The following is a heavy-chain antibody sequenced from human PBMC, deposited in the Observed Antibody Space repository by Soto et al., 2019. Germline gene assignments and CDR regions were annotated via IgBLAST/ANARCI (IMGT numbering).Heavy chain of an antibody. D-gene: IGHD4-17*01. CDR2: ISAYSGDT. J-gene: IGHJ4*02. CDR3: ARPSGSYGDYAWSLKY. CDR1: GYPFTGYS. Sequence: QIQLVQSGAEVKKPGASVKVSCKASGYPFTGYSVGWVRQAPGHGPEWMGWISAYSGDTYYAQRFQDRLTMTTDASTSTAYMDLRSLRSDDTAVYYCARPSGSYGDYAWSLKYWGQGTLVTVSS. V-gene: IGHV1-18*01.